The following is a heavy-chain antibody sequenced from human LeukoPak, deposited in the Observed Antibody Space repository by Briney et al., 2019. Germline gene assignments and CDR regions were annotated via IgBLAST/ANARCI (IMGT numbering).Heavy chain of an antibody. CDR3: ASRTYRV. CDR1: GGSISSSSYY. J-gene: IGHJ4*02. D-gene: IGHD1-26*01. CDR2: IYYSGST. Sequence: SETLPLTCTVSGGSISSSSYYWGWIRQPPGKGLEWIGSIYYSGSTYYNPSLKSRVTVSVDTSKNQFSLKLTSVTTADTAVYYCASRTYRVWGQGTLVTVSS. V-gene: IGHV4-39*01.